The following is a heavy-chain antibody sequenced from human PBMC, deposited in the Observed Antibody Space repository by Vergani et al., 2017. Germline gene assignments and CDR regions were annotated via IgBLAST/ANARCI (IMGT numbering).Heavy chain of an antibody. Sequence: QVQLVESGGGVVQPGRSLRLSCAASGFTFSSYGMHWVRQAPGKGLEWVAVIWYDGSNKYYADSVKGRFTISRDNSKNTLYLQMNSLRAEDTAVYYCARDSRRYCSSTSCGEPFDYWGQGTLVTVSS. CDR3: ARDSRRYCSSTSCGEPFDY. D-gene: IGHD2-2*01. V-gene: IGHV3-33*01. J-gene: IGHJ4*02. CDR2: IWYDGSNK. CDR1: GFTFSSYG.